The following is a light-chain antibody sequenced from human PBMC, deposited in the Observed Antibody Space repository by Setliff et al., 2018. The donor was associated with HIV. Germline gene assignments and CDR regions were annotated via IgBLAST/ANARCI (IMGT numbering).Light chain of an antibody. V-gene: IGLV2-23*01. CDR1: SNDVGRYDL. CDR2: QAT. J-gene: IGLJ1*01. Sequence: QSALTQPASVSGSPGQSTTISCTGTSNDVGRYDLVSWYQQHPARAPKLIIYQATMRPSGVSNRFSGSKSVNVASLTISGLQAEDEAAYYCCSNTGSNTFVFGTGTKVTVL. CDR3: CSNTGSNTFV.